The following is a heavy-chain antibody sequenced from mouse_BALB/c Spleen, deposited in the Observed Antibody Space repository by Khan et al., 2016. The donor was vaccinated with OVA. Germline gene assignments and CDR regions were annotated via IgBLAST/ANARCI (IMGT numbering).Heavy chain of an antibody. CDR1: GFNIKDTY. Sequence: VQLQQSGAELVKPGASVKLSCTLSGFNIKDTYMHWVKQRPEQGLEWIGRIDPANGNTKYDPKFQGKATITADTSSNTAYLQLSSLTSEDTAVYYCDTYYYGSSRYFDYGGQGTTLTVSS. D-gene: IGHD1-1*01. CDR3: DTYYYGSSRYFDY. CDR2: IDPANGNT. V-gene: IGHV14-3*02. J-gene: IGHJ2*01.